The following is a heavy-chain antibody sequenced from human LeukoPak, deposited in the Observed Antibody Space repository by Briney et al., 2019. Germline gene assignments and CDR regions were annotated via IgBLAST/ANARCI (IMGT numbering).Heavy chain of an antibody. V-gene: IGHV3-23*01. J-gene: IGHJ5*02. CDR2: ISLTDDST. CDR3: AKDGYYDSSGSPNWFDP. CDR1: GFTFSNFA. D-gene: IGHD3-22*01. Sequence: GGSLRLSCAASGFTFSNFAMSWVRQAPGKGLEWVSAISLTDDSTYYADSVKGRFAISRDNSKNTVLLQMNSLRPEDTALYYCAKDGYYDSSGSPNWFDPWGQGTLVAVSS.